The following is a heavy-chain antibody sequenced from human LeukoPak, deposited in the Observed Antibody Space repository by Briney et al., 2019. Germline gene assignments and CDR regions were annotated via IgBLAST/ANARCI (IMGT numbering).Heavy chain of an antibody. CDR3: ARDRVQWELRRPNYFDY. CDR1: GFTFSSYW. V-gene: IGHV3-7*01. D-gene: IGHD1-26*01. CDR2: IKQDGSEK. J-gene: IGHJ4*02. Sequence: GGSLRLSCAASGFTFSSYWMSWVRQAPGKGLEWVANIKQDGSEKYYVDSVKGRFTISRDNAKNSLYLQMNSLRAEDTAVYYCARDRVQWELRRPNYFDYWGQGTLVTVSS.